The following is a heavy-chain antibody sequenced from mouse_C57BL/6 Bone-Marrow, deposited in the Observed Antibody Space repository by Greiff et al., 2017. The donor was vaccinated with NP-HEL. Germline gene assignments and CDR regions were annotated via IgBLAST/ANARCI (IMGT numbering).Heavy chain of an antibody. J-gene: IGHJ4*01. CDR2: IDPENGDT. D-gene: IGHD1-1*02. CDR1: GFNIKDDY. Sequence: EVQLQQSGAELVRPGASVKLSCTASGFNIKDDYMHWVKQRPEQGLEWIGWIDPENGDTEYASKFQGKATITADPSSNTAYLQLSSLTSEDTAVYYCTSYGRGYWGQGTSVTVSS. V-gene: IGHV14-4*01. CDR3: TSYGRGY.